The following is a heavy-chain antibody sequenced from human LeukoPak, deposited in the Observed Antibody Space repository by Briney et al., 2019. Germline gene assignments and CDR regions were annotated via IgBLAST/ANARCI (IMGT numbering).Heavy chain of an antibody. CDR3: ARDPGYGDYYGMDV. CDR1: GFSFSCYS. Sequence: GGSLRLSCEASGFSFSCYSMNWVRQAPGKGLEWVSSISSSSSYIYYADSLKGRLTISRDNAKTSLYLQMNSLRAEDTAVHYCARDPGYGDYYGMDVWGQGTTVTVSS. D-gene: IGHD4-17*01. CDR2: ISSSSSYI. V-gene: IGHV3-21*01. J-gene: IGHJ6*02.